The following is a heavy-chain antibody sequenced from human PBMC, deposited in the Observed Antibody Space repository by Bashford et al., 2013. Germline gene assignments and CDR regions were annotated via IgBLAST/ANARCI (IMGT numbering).Heavy chain of an antibody. CDR2: IDPSDSYT. J-gene: IGHJ2*01. CDR1: GYSFTSYW. CDR3: ARSPRAYGSGSYYSATGYFDL. Sequence: GESLKISCKGSGYSFTSYWISWVRQMPGKGLEWMGRIDPSDSYTNYSPSFQGHVTISADKSISTAYLQWSSLKASDTAMYYCARSPRAYGSGSYYSATGYFDLWGRGTLVTVSS. D-gene: IGHD3-10*01. V-gene: IGHV5-10-1*01.